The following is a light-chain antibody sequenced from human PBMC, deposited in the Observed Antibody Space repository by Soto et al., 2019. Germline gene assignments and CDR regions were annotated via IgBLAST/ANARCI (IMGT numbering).Light chain of an antibody. CDR1: QGISNY. J-gene: IGKJ1*01. CDR3: QKYNSAPWT. CDR2: AAS. Sequence: DIQMTQSPPSLSASVGYIFTITCRASQGISNYLAWYQQKPGKDPKLLISAASTLQSGVPSRFSGSGSGTDFTLTISSLQPEDVATYYCQKYNSAPWTFGQGTKVEVK. V-gene: IGKV1-27*01.